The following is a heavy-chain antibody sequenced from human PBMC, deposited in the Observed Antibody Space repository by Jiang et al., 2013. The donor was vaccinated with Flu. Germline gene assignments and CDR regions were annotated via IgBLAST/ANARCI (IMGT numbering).Heavy chain of an antibody. V-gene: IGHV3-48*03. CDR3: ARGVYDSSGYYYP. D-gene: IGHD3-22*01. Sequence: FSSYEMNWVRQAPGKGLEWVSYISSSGSSIYYADSVKGRFTISRDNAKNSLYLQMNSLRAEDTAVYYCARGVYDSSGYYYPWGQGTRVTVSS. J-gene: IGHJ5*02. CDR2: ISSSGSSI. CDR1: FSSYE.